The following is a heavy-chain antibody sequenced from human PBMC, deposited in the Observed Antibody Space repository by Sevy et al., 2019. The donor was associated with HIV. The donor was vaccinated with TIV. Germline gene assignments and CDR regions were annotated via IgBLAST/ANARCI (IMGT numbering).Heavy chain of an antibody. CDR1: GGSISGRTNY. D-gene: IGHD2-8*01. J-gene: IGHJ2*01. Sequence: SETLSLTCTVSGGSISGRTNYWGWNRPSPGKGLEWIGSFYYGGSTYLNPSLKSRVTTSVDTSKNQFSLKLNSVTAADTAVYYCVRHLTNYLYWYFDLWGRGALVTVSS. V-gene: IGHV4-39*01. CDR2: FYYGGST. CDR3: VRHLTNYLYWYFDL.